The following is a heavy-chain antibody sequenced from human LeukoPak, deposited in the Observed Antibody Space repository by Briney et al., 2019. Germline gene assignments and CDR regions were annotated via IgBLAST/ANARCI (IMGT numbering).Heavy chain of an antibody. Sequence: ASVKVSCKASGYTFTSYAMHWVRQAPGQGLEWMGWINPNSGGTNYAQKFQGRVTMTRDTSISTAYMELSRLRSDDTAVYYCARDGVMVRGVIYYYMDVWGKGTTVTISS. D-gene: IGHD3-10*01. CDR2: INPNSGGT. CDR1: GYTFTSYA. J-gene: IGHJ6*03. V-gene: IGHV1-2*02. CDR3: ARDGVMVRGVIYYYMDV.